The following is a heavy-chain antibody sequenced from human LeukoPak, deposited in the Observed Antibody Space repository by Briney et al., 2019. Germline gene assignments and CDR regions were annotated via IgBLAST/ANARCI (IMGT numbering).Heavy chain of an antibody. CDR1: GSSFTSSW. J-gene: IGHJ4*02. CDR2: IYPGDSET. Sequence: GESLKISCKPSGSSFTSSWIGWVRQMPGKGLEWMGIIYPGDSETIYSPSFQSQVTISVDKSFSTAYLQWSSLKASDTAMYYCARQYITGWQSFDYWGQGTLVTVSS. D-gene: IGHD6-19*01. CDR3: ARQYITGWQSFDY. V-gene: IGHV5-51*01.